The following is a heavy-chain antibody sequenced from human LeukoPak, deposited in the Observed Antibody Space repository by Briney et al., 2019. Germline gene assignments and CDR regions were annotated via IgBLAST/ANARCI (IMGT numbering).Heavy chain of an antibody. V-gene: IGHV6-1*01. CDR2: TYYRSKWST. Sequence: SQTLSLTCAISGDSVSSNSAAWNWIRQPPSRGLEWLGRTYYRSKWSTDYAVSVKSRITINPDTSKNQFSLQLNSVTPEDTAVYYCARLENWAFDYRGQGALITVSS. J-gene: IGHJ4*02. CDR1: GDSVSSNSAA. D-gene: IGHD7-27*01. CDR3: ARLENWAFDY.